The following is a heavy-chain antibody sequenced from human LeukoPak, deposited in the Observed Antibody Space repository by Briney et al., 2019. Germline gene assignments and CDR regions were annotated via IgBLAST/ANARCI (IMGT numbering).Heavy chain of an antibody. CDR3: ARIDSSGWDEGDY. J-gene: IGHJ4*02. V-gene: IGHV1-2*02. CDR2: VNPNSGGT. CDR1: GYTFTNYF. Sequence: ASVKVSCKASGYTFTNYFIHWVRQAPGQGLEWMGWVNPNSGGTNYAQKFQGRVTMTRDTSISTAYMELSRLRSDDTAVYYCARIDSSGWDEGDYWGKGTLVTVS. D-gene: IGHD6-19*01.